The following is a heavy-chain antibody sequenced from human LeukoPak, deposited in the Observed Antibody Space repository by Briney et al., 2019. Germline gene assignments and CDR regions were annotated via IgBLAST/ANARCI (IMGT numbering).Heavy chain of an antibody. CDR2: IYYSGST. D-gene: IGHD3-16*01. CDR3: ARAPTIMITFGE. J-gene: IGHJ4*02. V-gene: IGHV4-30-4*01. CDR1: GGSISSGDYY. Sequence: SETLSLTCTVSGGSISSGDYYWSWIRQPPGKGLEWIGYIYYSGSTCYNPSLKSRVTISVDTSKNQFSLKLSSVTAADTAVYYCARAPTIMITFGEWGQGTLVTVSS.